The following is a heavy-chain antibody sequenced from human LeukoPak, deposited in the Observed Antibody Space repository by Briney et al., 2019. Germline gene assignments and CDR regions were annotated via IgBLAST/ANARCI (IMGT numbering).Heavy chain of an antibody. CDR2: IYPGDSDT. V-gene: IGHV5-51*01. J-gene: IGHJ4*02. CDR3: ARTPRLYCSGGSCYSY. Sequence: GESLKISCKGSGYSFTSYWIGWVRQMPGKGLEWMGIIYPGDSDTRYGPSFQGQVTISADKSISTAYLQWSSLKASDTAMYYCARTPRLYCSGGSCYSYWGQGTLVTVSS. CDR1: GYSFTSYW. D-gene: IGHD2-15*01.